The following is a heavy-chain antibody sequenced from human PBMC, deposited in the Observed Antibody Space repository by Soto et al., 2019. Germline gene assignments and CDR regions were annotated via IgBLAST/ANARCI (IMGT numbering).Heavy chain of an antibody. CDR3: VGDSHGDE. CDR2: IDHDGPT. Sequence: EVQLVESGGGLVQPGGSLRLSCAGSGFTFSNYWMHWVRQAPGKGLEWVSRIDHDGPTDYADSVRGRFTISRDDAENTLFLVLSILMPVGMAVYYCVGDSHGDEWGQGNVVSVSS. V-gene: IGHV3-74*01. CDR1: GFTFSNYW. J-gene: IGHJ4*02.